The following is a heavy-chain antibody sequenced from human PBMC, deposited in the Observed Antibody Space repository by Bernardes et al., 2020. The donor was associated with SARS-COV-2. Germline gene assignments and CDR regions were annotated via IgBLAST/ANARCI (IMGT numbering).Heavy chain of an antibody. Sequence: GGSLRLSCAASGFTFSSYAMHWVRQAPGKGLEWVAVISYDGSNKYYADSVKGRFTISRDNSKNTLYLQMNSLRAEDTAVYYCARLEGSSWYFDYWGQGTLVTVSS. D-gene: IGHD6-13*01. V-gene: IGHV3-30-3*01. CDR2: ISYDGSNK. J-gene: IGHJ4*02. CDR3: ARLEGSSWYFDY. CDR1: GFTFSSYA.